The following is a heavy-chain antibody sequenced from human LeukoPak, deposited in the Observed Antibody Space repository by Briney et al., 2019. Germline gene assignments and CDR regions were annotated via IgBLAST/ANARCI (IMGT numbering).Heavy chain of an antibody. D-gene: IGHD3-16*02. V-gene: IGHV3-66*01. CDR3: ARVQDDYVWGSYRQHFLYYFDY. CDR2: IYSGGST. J-gene: IGHJ4*02. Sequence: QSGGSLRLSCAVSGLTVSSYYLSWVRQAPGKGLEWVSVIYSGGSTYYADSVKGRFTISRDNSKNTLYLQMNTLRAEDTAVYYCARVQDDYVWGSYRQHFLYYFDYWGQGTLVTVSS. CDR1: GLTVSSYY.